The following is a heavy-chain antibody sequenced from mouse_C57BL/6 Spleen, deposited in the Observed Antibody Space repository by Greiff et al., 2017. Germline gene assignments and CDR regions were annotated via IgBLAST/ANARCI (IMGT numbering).Heavy chain of an antibody. V-gene: IGHV1-55*01. J-gene: IGHJ3*01. CDR3: ARPGLSWFAY. CDR2: IYPGSGST. CDR1: GYTFTSYW. Sequence: QVQLQQPGAELVKPGASVKMSCKASGYTFTSYWITWVKQRPGQGLEWIGDIYPGSGSTNYNEKFKSKATLTVDTSSRTVYMQRSSLTSEDSAVYAWARPGLSWFAYWGQGTLVTVSA.